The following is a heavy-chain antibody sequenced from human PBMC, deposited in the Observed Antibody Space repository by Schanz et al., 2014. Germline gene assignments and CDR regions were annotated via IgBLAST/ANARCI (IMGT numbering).Heavy chain of an antibody. J-gene: IGHJ6*03. Sequence: QLQLQESGPGLVKPSGTLSLTCAVSGGSISSSNWWSWVRQPPRKGLEWIGHMYYSGNTYYNPALKSRVPMPVNTTKTRFSLKLPSVTAADTAVYFCARHVRDTTSSNMNYYYYYYIDLWGRGTTVTVSS. D-gene: IGHD6-6*01. V-gene: IGHV4-4*02. CDR3: ARHVRDTTSSNMNYYYYYYIDL. CDR2: MYYSGNT. CDR1: GGSISSSNW.